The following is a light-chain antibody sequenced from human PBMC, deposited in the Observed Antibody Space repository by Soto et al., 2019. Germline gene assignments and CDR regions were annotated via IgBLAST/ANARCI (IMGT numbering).Light chain of an antibody. V-gene: IGKV1-5*01. CDR2: DAS. CDR1: QSISSW. J-gene: IGKJ1*01. Sequence: DIQMTQSPSTLSASVGDRVTIPCRSSQSISSWLAWYQQKPGKAPKLLIYDASSLESGVPSRFSGSGSGTEFTLTISSLQPDDFATYYCQQYNSYSRTWTFGQGTKVDI. CDR3: QQYNSYSRTWT.